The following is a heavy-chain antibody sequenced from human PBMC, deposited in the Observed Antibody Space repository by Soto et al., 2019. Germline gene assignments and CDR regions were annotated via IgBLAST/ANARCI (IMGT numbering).Heavy chain of an antibody. J-gene: IGHJ4*02. V-gene: IGHV4-61*08. D-gene: IGHD6-19*01. Sequence: SETLSLTCTVSGGSISSGDYYWSWIRQPPGKGLEWIGYISYSGTTNYNPSLKSRLTISVDTSKKQFSLKLSSVTAADTAVYYCARSTDYSNGWFYIDYWGQGNMVTVSS. CDR3: ARSTDYSNGWFYIDY. CDR1: GGSISSGDYY. CDR2: ISYSGTT.